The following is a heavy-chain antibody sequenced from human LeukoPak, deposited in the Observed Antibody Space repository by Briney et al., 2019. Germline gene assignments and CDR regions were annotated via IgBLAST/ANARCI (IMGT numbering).Heavy chain of an antibody. CDR1: GDSISSNY. CDR2: IYYSGST. V-gene: IGHV4-59*01. D-gene: IGHD3-3*01. CDR3: ARGFPGGVYYFDY. Sequence: SETLSLTCTVSGDSISSNYWSWIRPPPGKGLEWIGYIYYSGSTNYNPSLKSRVNISVDTSKNQFSLKLSSVTAADTAVYYCARGFPGGVYYFDYWGQGTLVTVSS. J-gene: IGHJ4*02.